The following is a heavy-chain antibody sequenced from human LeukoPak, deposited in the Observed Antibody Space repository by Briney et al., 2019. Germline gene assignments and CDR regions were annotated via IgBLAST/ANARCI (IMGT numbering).Heavy chain of an antibody. D-gene: IGHD4-23*01. V-gene: IGHV4-34*01. CDR2: INHSGST. Sequence: SKTLSLTCAVYGGSFSGYYWSWTRQPPGKGLEWIGEINHSGSTNYNPSLKSRVTISVDTSKNQFSLKLSSVTAADTAVYYCARVYGGEGLDYWGQGTLVTVSS. J-gene: IGHJ4*02. CDR3: ARVYGGEGLDY. CDR1: GGSFSGYY.